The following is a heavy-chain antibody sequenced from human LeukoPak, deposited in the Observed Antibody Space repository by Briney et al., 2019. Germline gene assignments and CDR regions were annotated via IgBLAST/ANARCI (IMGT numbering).Heavy chain of an antibody. CDR2: IYYSGST. CDR3: AREVVPAAMWFDP. V-gene: IGHV4-59*01. J-gene: IGHJ5*02. Sequence: SETLSLTCTVSGVSISSYYWSWIRQPPGKGLEWIGYIYYSGSTNYNPSLKSRVTISVDTSKNQFSLKLSSVTAADTAVYYCAREVVPAAMWFDPWGQGTLVTVSS. CDR1: GVSISSYY. D-gene: IGHD2-2*01.